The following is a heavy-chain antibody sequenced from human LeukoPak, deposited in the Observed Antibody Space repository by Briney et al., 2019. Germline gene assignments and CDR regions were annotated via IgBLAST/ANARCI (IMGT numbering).Heavy chain of an antibody. D-gene: IGHD2-15*01. V-gene: IGHV3-7*01. CDR3: ARWARYCSSGSCYSWFDP. J-gene: IGHJ5*02. Sequence: PGGSLRLSCAASGFTFRSYWMSWVRQAPGKGLXXXXNMKLDGSEEYYVDSVKGRFTISSDNAKNSLYLQMNSLRVDDTAVYYCARWARYCSSGSCYSWFDPWGQGTLVTVSS. CDR1: GFTFRSYW. CDR2: MKLDGSEE.